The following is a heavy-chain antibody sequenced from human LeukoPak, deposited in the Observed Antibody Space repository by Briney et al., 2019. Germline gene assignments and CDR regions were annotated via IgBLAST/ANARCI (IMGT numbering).Heavy chain of an antibody. CDR1: GGSISSSSYY. CDR2: IYYSGST. J-gene: IGHJ4*02. D-gene: IGHD6-19*01. Sequence: SETLSLTCTVSGGSISSSSYYWGWIRQPPGKGLEWIGSIYYSGSTYYNPSLKSRVTISVDTSKNQFSLKLSSVTAADTAVYYCARLRSGGQVAGVYFDYWGQGTLVTVSS. CDR3: ARLRSGGQVAGVYFDY. V-gene: IGHV4-39*07.